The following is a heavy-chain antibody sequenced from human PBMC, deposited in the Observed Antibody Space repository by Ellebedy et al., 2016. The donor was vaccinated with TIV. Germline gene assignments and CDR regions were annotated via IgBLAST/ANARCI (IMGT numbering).Heavy chain of an antibody. CDR2: INHSGST. Sequence: MPSETLSLTCAVYGGSFSGYYWSWIRQPPGKGLEWIGEINHSGSTNYNPSLKSRVTISVDTSKNQFSLKLSSVTAADTAVYYCARHRPLGEGSQFDYWGQGTLVTVSS. J-gene: IGHJ4*02. D-gene: IGHD3-10*01. V-gene: IGHV4-34*01. CDR1: GGSFSGYY. CDR3: ARHRPLGEGSQFDY.